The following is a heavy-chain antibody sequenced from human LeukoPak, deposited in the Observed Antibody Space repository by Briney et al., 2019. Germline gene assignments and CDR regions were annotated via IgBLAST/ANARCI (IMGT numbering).Heavy chain of an antibody. CDR1: GYTFTDYY. V-gene: IGHV1-8*02. D-gene: IGHD3-22*01. CDR2: MNPNSGNT. CDR3: ARAVTDSSGYYYWFDP. J-gene: IGHJ5*02. Sequence: ASVKVSCKTSGYTFTDYYVHWVRQAPGQGLEWMGWMNPNSGNTGYAQKFQGRVTITRNTSISTAYMELSSLRSEDTAVYYCARAVTDSSGYYYWFDPWGQGTLVTVSS.